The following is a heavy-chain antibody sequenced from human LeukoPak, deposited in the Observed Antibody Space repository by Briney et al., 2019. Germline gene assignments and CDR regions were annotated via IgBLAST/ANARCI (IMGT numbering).Heavy chain of an antibody. J-gene: IGHJ4*02. CDR3: ARDLYYDYVWGSYRYPAFDY. CDR2: IYYSGST. D-gene: IGHD3-16*02. CDR1: GGSISSSSYY. V-gene: IGHV4-39*07. Sequence: PSETLPLTCTVSGGSISSSSYYWGWIRQPPGKGLEWIGSIYYSGSTYYNPSLKSRVTISVDTSKNQFSLKLSSVTAADTAVYYCARDLYYDYVWGSYRYPAFDYWGQGTLVTVSS.